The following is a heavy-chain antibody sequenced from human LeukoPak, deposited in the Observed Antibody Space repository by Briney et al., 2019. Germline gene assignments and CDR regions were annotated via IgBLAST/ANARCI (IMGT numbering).Heavy chain of an antibody. V-gene: IGHV3-30*02. CDR3: ANLKPPAPDGLDI. Sequence: GGSLRLSCAASGFTFSSYGMHWVRQAPGKGLEWVAFLRYDGTIQYYADSLKGRFTISRDNAKNSLWLQMDSLRAEDTAVYYCANLKPPAPDGLDIWGQGTLITVSS. CDR2: LRYDGTIQ. J-gene: IGHJ3*02. CDR1: GFTFSSYG. D-gene: IGHD1-14*01.